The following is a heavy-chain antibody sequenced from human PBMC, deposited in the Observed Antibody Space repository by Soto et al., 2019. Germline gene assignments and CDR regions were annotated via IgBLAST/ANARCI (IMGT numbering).Heavy chain of an antibody. V-gene: IGHV3-11*05. J-gene: IGHJ2*01. Sequence: QVQLVESGGGLVKLGGSLRLSCAASGFTFSDYYMSWIRQAPGKGLEWVSYINSSSTYTNYADSAKGRFTISRDNAKNSLYLQMNSLRAEDTAVYYCARVIAAAGGRRDFDLWGRGTLVTVSS. CDR2: INSSSTYT. CDR1: GFTFSDYY. D-gene: IGHD6-13*01. CDR3: ARVIAAAGGRRDFDL.